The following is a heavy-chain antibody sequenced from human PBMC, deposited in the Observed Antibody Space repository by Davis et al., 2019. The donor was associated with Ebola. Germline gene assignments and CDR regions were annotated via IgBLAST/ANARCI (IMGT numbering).Heavy chain of an antibody. V-gene: IGHV3-21*01. CDR3: AREVGFGVVIILGAFDY. CDR1: GFTFSSYS. J-gene: IGHJ4*02. CDR2: ISSSSSYI. Sequence: GESLKISCAASGFTFSSYSMNWVRQAPGKGLEWVSSISSSSSYIYYADSVKGRFTISRDNAKNSLYLQMNSLRAEDTAVYYCAREVGFGVVIILGAFDYWGQGTLVTVSS. D-gene: IGHD3-3*01.